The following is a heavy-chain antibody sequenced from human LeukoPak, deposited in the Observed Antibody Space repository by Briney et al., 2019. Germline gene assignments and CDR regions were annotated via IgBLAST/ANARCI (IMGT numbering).Heavy chain of an antibody. CDR1: GFTFNDAW. CDR3: TTTLAVAGTSMGY. Sequence: GGSLRLSCAASGFTFNDAWMTWVRQAPGKGLEWVGRIKSKTDGGTTDYAAPVKGRFTISRDDSKTTLYLQMDSLKTEDTAVYYCTTTLAVAGTSMGYWGQGTLVTVSS. CDR2: IKSKTDGGTT. D-gene: IGHD6-19*01. V-gene: IGHV3-15*01. J-gene: IGHJ4*02.